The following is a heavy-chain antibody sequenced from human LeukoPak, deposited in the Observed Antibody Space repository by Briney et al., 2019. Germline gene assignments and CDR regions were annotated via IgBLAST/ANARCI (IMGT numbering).Heavy chain of an antibody. D-gene: IGHD3-22*01. CDR2: ISSSSSYI. CDR1: GFTFSSYS. CDR3: ARVPQYYYDSSGLGAFDI. J-gene: IGHJ3*02. Sequence: GGSLRLSCAASGFTFSSYSTNWVRQAPGKGLEWVSSISSSSSYIYYADSVKGRFTISRDNAKNSLYLQMNSLRAEDTAVYYCARVPQYYYDSSGLGAFDIWGQGTMVTVSS. V-gene: IGHV3-21*01.